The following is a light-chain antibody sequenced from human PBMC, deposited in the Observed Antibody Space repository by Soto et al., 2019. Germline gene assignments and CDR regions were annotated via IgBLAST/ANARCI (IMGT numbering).Light chain of an antibody. CDR1: RGISSS. V-gene: IGKV1-9*01. CDR3: QQIDSYPRT. Sequence: IQLTQSPSSLSASVGDRVTITCRAGRGISSSLAWYQQKPGKAPNLLISAASTLQTGVPSLFSGSGSGTDFALTISSLQPEDFATYYCQQIDSYPRTFGQRTKVEIK. CDR2: AAS. J-gene: IGKJ1*01.